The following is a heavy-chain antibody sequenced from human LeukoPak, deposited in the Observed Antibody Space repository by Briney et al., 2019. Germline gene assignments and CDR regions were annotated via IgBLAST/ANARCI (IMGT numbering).Heavy chain of an antibody. V-gene: IGHV3-48*03. Sequence: VGSLRLSCAASGLTFSSYAMSWVRQGPGKGLECVSYISSVGSTIYYAKSVKGRFTISRDNAKNSLYLQKNSLRAEDTAVYYCARDASTMFRGVTHYFDYWGQGTLVTVSS. J-gene: IGHJ4*02. CDR2: ISSVGSTI. CDR3: ARDASTMFRGVTHYFDY. D-gene: IGHD3-10*01. CDR1: GLTFSSYA.